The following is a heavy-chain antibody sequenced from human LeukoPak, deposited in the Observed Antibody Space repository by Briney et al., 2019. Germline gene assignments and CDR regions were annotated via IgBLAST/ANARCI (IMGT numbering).Heavy chain of an antibody. J-gene: IGHJ3*01. CDR1: GGTFSSYA. CDR3: AREEWEVLRFLRV. CDR2: IIPILGIA. D-gene: IGHD3-3*01. Sequence: SVKVSCKASGGTFSSYAISWVRQAPGQGLEWMGRIIPILGIANYAQKFQGRVTITADKSTSTAYMELSSLRSEDTAVYYCAREEWEVLRFLRVWGQGTMVTVSS. V-gene: IGHV1-69*04.